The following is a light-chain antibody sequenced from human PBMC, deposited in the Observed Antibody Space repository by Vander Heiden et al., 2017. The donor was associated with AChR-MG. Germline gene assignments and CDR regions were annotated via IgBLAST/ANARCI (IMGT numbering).Light chain of an antibody. J-gene: IGLJ2*01. V-gene: IGLV3-21*02. CDR2: DDS. Sequence: SYVLTQPPSVSVAPGRTATITCGGNNLGSKCVHWYQPKLGQAPVLVVYDDSDRPSGIPERISGSNAGNTATLTISRVEAGDEGDYYCQVWDSVSDPVVFGGGTKLTVL. CDR1: NLGSKC. CDR3: QVWDSVSDPVV.